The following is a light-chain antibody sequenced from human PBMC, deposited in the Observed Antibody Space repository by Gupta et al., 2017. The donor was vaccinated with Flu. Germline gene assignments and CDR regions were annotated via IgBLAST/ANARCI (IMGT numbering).Light chain of an antibody. J-gene: IGKJ1*01. Sequence: DIQMTQSPSTLSASVGDRVTITCRASQSMNNWLAWYQQKPGKAPTLLIYKASKLETGVPSRFSGSGSGTEFTLTISTLQPDDFATYYCQQYNSYSGMFGQGTKVEIE. CDR3: QQYNSYSGM. CDR1: QSMNNW. CDR2: KAS. V-gene: IGKV1-5*03.